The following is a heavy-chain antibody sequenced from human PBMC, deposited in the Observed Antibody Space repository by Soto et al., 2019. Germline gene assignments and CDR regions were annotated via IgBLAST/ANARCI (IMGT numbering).Heavy chain of an antibody. CDR1: RVAFSKFI. CDR3: VRAPGPMYYAMDA. Sequence: SVKVSCKASRVAFSKFIVTWVRQAPGLGLEWVGGIIPIFGTANYAQKFQGRVTITADESTSTSYMEVNNLRSEDTAVYYCVRAPGPMYYAMDAWGQGTMVTVSS. D-gene: IGHD2-8*01. V-gene: IGHV1-69*13. J-gene: IGHJ6*02. CDR2: IIPIFGTA.